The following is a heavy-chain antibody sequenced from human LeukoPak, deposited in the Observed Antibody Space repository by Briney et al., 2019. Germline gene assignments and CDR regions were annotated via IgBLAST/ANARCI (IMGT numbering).Heavy chain of an antibody. Sequence: PGGSLRLSCAASGFTFSSYSMNWVRQAPGKGLEWLSYITGGSSRATSYADSVKGRFTVSRDNSKNTLYLQMSSLRAEDMAVYYCAKIGVIAQWYFDLWGRGTLVTVSS. CDR1: GFTFSSYS. J-gene: IGHJ2*01. CDR3: AKIGVIAQWYFDL. V-gene: IGHV3-48*04. D-gene: IGHD2-21*01. CDR2: ITGGSSRAT.